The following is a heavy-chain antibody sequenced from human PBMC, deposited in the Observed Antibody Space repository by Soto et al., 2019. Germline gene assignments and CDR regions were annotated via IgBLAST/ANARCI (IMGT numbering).Heavy chain of an antibody. CDR3: AMSGLAERRASNWFDP. J-gene: IGHJ5*02. Sequence: PSETLSLTCTVSGGSISSGSHYGGWIRQPPGKGLEWIGCIYYTGSTYYNMSLKSRVTISVDTSKNQFSLKLHSVTAADTAVYHCAMSGLAERRASNWFDPWGQGTLVTV. V-gene: IGHV4-39*01. CDR2: IYYTGST. D-gene: IGHD6-13*01. CDR1: GGSISSGSHY.